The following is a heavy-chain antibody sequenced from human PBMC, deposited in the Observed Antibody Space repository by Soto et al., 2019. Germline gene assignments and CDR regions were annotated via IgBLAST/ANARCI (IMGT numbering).Heavy chain of an antibody. D-gene: IGHD5-12*01. CDR1: GGTFNNYP. V-gene: IGHV1-69*13. CDR3: ARGRGYSGDDHYYYFDMDV. J-gene: IGHJ6*02. Sequence: GASVKVSCKASGGTFNNYPITWVRQAPGQGLEWRGGSIPIFGTANYAQKFQGRVTISVDESTSTAYMELSSLRSEDTAVYYCARGRGYSGDDHYYYFDMDVWGQGTTVTVSS. CDR2: SIPIFGTA.